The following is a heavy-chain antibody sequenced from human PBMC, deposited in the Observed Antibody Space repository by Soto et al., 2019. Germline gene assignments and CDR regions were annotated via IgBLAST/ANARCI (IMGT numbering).Heavy chain of an antibody. CDR3: ARQSSSWSTPHYYMDV. J-gene: IGHJ6*03. CDR2: IYYSGST. D-gene: IGHD6-13*01. Sequence: SETLSLTCTVSGGSISSSSYYWSWIRQPPGKGLEWIGYIYYSGSTNYNPSLKSRVTISVDTSKNQFSLKLSSVTAADTSVYYCARQSSSWSTPHYYMDVWGKGTTVTVSS. V-gene: IGHV4-61*05. CDR1: GGSISSSSYY.